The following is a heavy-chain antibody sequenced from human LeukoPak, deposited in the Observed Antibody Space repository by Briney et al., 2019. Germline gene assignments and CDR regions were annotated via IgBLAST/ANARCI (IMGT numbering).Heavy chain of an antibody. CDR2: IYYSGST. D-gene: IGHD2-15*01. V-gene: IGHV4-59*08. Sequence: SETLSLTCTVSGGSISSYYWNWIRQPPGKGLEWIGYIYYSGSTNYNPSLKSRVTISVDTSKNQFSLKLSSVTAADTAVYYCARRYCSGGSCPDAFDIWGQGTMVTVSS. CDR1: GGSISSYY. CDR3: ARRYCSGGSCPDAFDI. J-gene: IGHJ3*02.